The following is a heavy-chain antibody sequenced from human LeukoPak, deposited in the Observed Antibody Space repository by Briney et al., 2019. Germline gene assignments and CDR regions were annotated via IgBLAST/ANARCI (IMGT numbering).Heavy chain of an antibody. V-gene: IGHV1-3*01. J-gene: IGHJ6*02. CDR3: ARGTGCTGGSCSYYGMDV. CDR1: GYTFSSYA. D-gene: IGHD2-15*01. CDR2: INAGNGDT. Sequence: GASVKVSCKGSGYTFSSYAIHWVRQAPGQRLEWMGWINAGNGDTKYSQKFQGSVTITRDTSATTAYMELSSLRSEDTAVYYCARGTGCTGGSCSYYGMDVWGQGTTVTVSS.